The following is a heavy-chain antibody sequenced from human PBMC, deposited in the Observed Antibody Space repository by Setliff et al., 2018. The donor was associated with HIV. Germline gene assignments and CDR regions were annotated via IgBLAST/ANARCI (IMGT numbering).Heavy chain of an antibody. D-gene: IGHD3-22*01. CDR2: IYDGGAT. CDR1: GFAFSSSE. Sequence: PGGSLRLSCAASGFAFSSSEMSWVRQAPGKGLEWVSVIYDGGATYYGDSVKGRFTISRDNSKNTLHLQMNSLRAEDTAVYYCARVDYHDYNGYIDFWGQGTLVTVSS. J-gene: IGHJ4*02. CDR3: ARVDYHDYNGYIDF. V-gene: IGHV3-66*02.